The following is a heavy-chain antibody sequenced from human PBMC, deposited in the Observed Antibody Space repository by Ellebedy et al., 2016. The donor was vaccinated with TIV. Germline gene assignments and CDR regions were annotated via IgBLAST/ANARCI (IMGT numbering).Heavy chain of an antibody. Sequence: GGSLRLXXAASGFTFDDYAMHWVRQAPGKGLEWVSGISWNSGSIGYADSVKGRFTISRDNAKNSLYLQMNSLRAEDTAVYYCARGLYEYSSTWYSDHYMDVWGKGTTVTVSS. V-gene: IGHV3-9*01. CDR3: ARGLYEYSSTWYSDHYMDV. CDR1: GFTFDDYA. CDR2: ISWNSGSI. J-gene: IGHJ6*03. D-gene: IGHD6-13*01.